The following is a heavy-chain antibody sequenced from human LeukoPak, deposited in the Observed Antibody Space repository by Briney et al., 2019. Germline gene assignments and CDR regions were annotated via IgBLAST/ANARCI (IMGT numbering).Heavy chain of an antibody. Sequence: SETLSLTCTVSGGSISSGSYYWNWIRQPAGNGLEWIGRIYTSGSTDYNPSLKSRVTISVDTSKNQFSLKLSSVTAADTAVYYCARQGRLTGEVFWGPGTLVTVSS. CDR1: GGSISSGSYY. V-gene: IGHV4-61*02. D-gene: IGHD7-27*01. CDR3: ARQGRLTGEVF. CDR2: IYTSGST. J-gene: IGHJ4*02.